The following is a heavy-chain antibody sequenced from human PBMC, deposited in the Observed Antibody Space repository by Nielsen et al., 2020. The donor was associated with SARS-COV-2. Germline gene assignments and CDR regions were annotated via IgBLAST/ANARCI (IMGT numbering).Heavy chain of an antibody. Sequence: GGSLRLSCAGSGFTFSTYTMHWVRQAPGNGLEWVALISYDGSNQYYADSVKGRFTISRDNSKNTLYLQMNSLRAEDTAVYYCARHPREDIVVVPAADAWGQGTLVTVSS. D-gene: IGHD2-2*01. CDR3: ARHPREDIVVVPAADA. CDR1: GFTFSTYT. CDR2: ISYDGSNQ. J-gene: IGHJ5*02. V-gene: IGHV3-30-3*01.